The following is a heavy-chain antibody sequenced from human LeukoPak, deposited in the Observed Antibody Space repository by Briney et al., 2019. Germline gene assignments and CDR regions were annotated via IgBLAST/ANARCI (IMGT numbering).Heavy chain of an antibody. CDR2: ITPTSTSI. D-gene: IGHD3-22*01. V-gene: IGHV3-21*01. CDR3: ATVYYDSSAYGDLDS. J-gene: IGHJ4*02. CDR1: GFSVSSNY. Sequence: KTGGSLRLSCVGSGFSVSSNYMNWVRQAPGKGLEWVSSITPTSTSIFYADSVKGRFTISRDNAKNSLYLQMNSLRAEDTAVYHCATVYYDSSAYGDLDSWGQGAPVTVSS.